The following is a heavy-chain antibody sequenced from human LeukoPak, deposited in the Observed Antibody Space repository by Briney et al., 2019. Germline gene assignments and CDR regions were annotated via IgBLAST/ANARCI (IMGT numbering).Heavy chain of an antibody. Sequence: TGGSLRLSCSASGFTFSNFAMHWVRQAPGKGLEHVSAIRSNGDSTYYTDSVKGRFTTSRDNSQKTLYLQMSSLRAEDTGVYYCVKAATVTIHYYYYGMDVWGQGTTVTVSS. J-gene: IGHJ6*02. V-gene: IGHV3-64D*09. D-gene: IGHD4-17*01. CDR2: IRSNGDST. CDR3: VKAATVTIHYYYYGMDV. CDR1: GFTFSNFA.